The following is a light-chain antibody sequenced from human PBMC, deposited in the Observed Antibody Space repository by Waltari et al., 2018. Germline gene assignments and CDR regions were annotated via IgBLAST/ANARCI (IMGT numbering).Light chain of an antibody. J-gene: IGLJ2*01. V-gene: IGLV2-23*01. CDR3: CSYAGSSTYVL. Sequence: QSALTQPASVSGSLGQPITISCTGANSDVGTYNLVSWYQQHPGKAPKLMIYEGSKRPSGVSNLFSCCQSGNTASLTISGLQAEDDGDYYCCSYAGSSTYVLFGGGTKLTVL. CDR1: NSDVGTYNL. CDR2: EGS.